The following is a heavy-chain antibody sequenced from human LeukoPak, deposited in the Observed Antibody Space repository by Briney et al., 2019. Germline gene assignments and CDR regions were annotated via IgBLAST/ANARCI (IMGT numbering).Heavy chain of an antibody. CDR3: ARVLRYCSGGNCYSGGLGYMDV. J-gene: IGHJ6*03. CDR1: GFTFSDYN. V-gene: IGHV3-11*01. Sequence: GSLRLSCAASGFTFSDYNMRWIRQAPGEGLEWVSSISRSGSTKYYADSVKGRFTISRDNAKNSLFLQMNSLRAEDTAVYYCARVLRYCSGGNCYSGGLGYMDVWGKGTTVTISS. D-gene: IGHD2-15*01. CDR2: ISRSGSTK.